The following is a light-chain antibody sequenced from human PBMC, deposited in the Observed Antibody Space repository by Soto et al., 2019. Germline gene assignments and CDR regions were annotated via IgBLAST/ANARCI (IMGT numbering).Light chain of an antibody. CDR3: QQYNNWWT. CDR2: GAS. Sequence: EIVMTQSPATLSVSPGERATLSCRASQSVNSNLAWYQQKPGQAPRLLISGASTRATGIPARFSGSGSETEFTLPISSLQSEDFAVYYCQQYNNWWTFGQGTQVEMK. J-gene: IGKJ1*01. V-gene: IGKV3-15*01. CDR1: QSVNSN.